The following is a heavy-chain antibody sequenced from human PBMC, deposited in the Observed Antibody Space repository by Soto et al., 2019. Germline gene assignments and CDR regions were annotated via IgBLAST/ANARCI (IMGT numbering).Heavy chain of an antibody. Sequence: GGALRLSSVASGFTFNSYGMHWVGQAPSKGLEWVAIIWYDGSNKYYASSVNGRLTISRDNAKNTLYLEMNSLRAEDTAVYYCARDMSGCNSGGGLDVWGQGTTVTVSS. D-gene: IGHD1-1*01. CDR3: ARDMSGCNSGGGLDV. CDR2: IWYDGSNK. J-gene: IGHJ6*02. V-gene: IGHV3-33*01. CDR1: GFTFNSYG.